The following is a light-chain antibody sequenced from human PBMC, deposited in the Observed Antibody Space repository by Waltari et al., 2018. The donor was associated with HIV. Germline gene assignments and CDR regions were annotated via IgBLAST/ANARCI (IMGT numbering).Light chain of an antibody. CDR3: CSYAGSSYV. CDR1: SSDVGAYNY. V-gene: IGLV2-11*01. J-gene: IGLJ1*01. CDR2: DVT. Sequence: QSALTQPRSVSGSPGQSVTISCTGTSSDVGAYNYVSWYQQHPGKAPKLMIYDVTKRPLVVLDLFSCAKFGNTASLTISGLQAVDEADYYCCSYAGSSYVFGTGTNVTVL.